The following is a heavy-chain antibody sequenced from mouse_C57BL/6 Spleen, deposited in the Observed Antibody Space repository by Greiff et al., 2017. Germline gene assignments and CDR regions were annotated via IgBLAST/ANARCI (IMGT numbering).Heavy chain of an antibody. CDR1: GYTFPEYT. J-gene: IGHJ4*01. V-gene: IGHV1-62-2*01. CDR3: ARHGIFYDYDGGATDY. D-gene: IGHD2-4*01. CDR2: FYPGSGSI. Sequence: QVQLQQSGAELAKPGASVKLSCKASGYTFPEYTIHWVKQRSGQGLEWIGWFYPGSGSIKYNEKFKDKATLTADKSSSTAYMELSRLTSEDSAVYFCARHGIFYDYDGGATDYWGQGTSVTVSS.